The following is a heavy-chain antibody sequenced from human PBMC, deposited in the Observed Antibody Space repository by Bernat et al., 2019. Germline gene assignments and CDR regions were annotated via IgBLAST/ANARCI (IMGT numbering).Heavy chain of an antibody. Sequence: EVQLVESGGGLVKPGGSLRLSCAASGFTFSSYSMNWVRQAPGKGLEWVSSISSSSSYIYYADSVKGRFTISRDNAKNSLSLQMNSLSAEDTAVYYCARDLRDIVVVVAVPDSFDIWGQGTMVTVTS. CDR1: GFTFSSYS. V-gene: IGHV3-21*01. D-gene: IGHD2-15*01. CDR2: ISSSSSYI. CDR3: ARDLRDIVVVVAVPDSFDI. J-gene: IGHJ3*02.